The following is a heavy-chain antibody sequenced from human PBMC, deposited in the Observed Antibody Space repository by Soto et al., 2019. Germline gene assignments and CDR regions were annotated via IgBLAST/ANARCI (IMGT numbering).Heavy chain of an antibody. Sequence: QVPLVQSGAEVKKPGASVKVSCKASGYTFTGYYMHWVRQAPGQGLEWMGWINPNSGGTNYAQKFQGRVTMTRDTSISTAYMELSRLRSDDTAVYYCARAGRYCSGGSCYSRANWFDPWGQGTLDTVSS. CDR2: INPNSGGT. J-gene: IGHJ5*02. CDR3: ARAGRYCSGGSCYSRANWFDP. V-gene: IGHV1-2*02. D-gene: IGHD2-15*01. CDR1: GYTFTGYY.